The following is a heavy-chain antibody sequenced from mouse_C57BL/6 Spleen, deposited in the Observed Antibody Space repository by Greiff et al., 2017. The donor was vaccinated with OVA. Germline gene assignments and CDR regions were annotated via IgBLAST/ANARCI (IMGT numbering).Heavy chain of an antibody. CDR2: IYPGDGDT. D-gene: IGHD2-4*01. V-gene: IGHV1-82*01. J-gene: IGHJ3*01. Sequence: VHLVESGPELVKPGASVKISCKASGYAFSSSWMNWVKQRPGKCLEWIGRIYPGDGDTNYNGKFKGKATLTADKSSSTAYMQLSSLTSEDSAVYFCARRGDYDWFAYWGQGTLVTVSA. CDR1: GYAFSSSW. CDR3: ARRGDYDWFAY.